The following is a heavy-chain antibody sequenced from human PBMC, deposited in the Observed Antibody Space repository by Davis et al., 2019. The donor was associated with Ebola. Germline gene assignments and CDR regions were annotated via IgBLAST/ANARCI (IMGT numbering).Heavy chain of an antibody. V-gene: IGHV3-23*01. CDR2: ISGSGGST. J-gene: IGHJ1*01. CDR1: GFTFSSYA. D-gene: IGHD3-22*01. CDR3: AKWAHYYDSSASVLAEYFQH. Sequence: PGGSLRLSCAASGFTFSSYAMSSVRQAPGQRLEWVSAISGSGGSTYYADSVKGRFTISRDNSKNTLYLQMNSLRAEDTAVYYCAKWAHYYDSSASVLAEYFQHWGQGTLVTVSS.